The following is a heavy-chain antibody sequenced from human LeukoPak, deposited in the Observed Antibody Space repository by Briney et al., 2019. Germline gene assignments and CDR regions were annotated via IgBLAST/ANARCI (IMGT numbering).Heavy chain of an antibody. CDR3: ARVGEPFDY. J-gene: IGHJ4*02. V-gene: IGHV1-18*01. CDR1: GYTFTSYA. Sequence: ASVKVSCKASGYTFTSYAISWIRQAPGQGLEWMAWISLYNGETTFGQRFVDTVTVTTDTATNTVYMEMRSLTSDDTAIYFCARVGEPFDYWGQGTLVTVSS. CDR2: ISLYNGET. D-gene: IGHD1-14*01.